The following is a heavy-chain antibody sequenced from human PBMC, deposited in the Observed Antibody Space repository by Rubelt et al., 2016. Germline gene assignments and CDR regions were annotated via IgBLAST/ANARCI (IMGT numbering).Heavy chain of an antibody. J-gene: IGHJ5*02. Sequence: EVQLVQSGAEVKKPGESLKISCKGSGYSFTRYWLGWVGQMPGKGLGWMGTIDPGDSDTRYSPPLQDKVTLSSDKSSSTAYRQWSSLKASDTALYSCARVTTVTNDNWFHPRGQGTLVTVSS. CDR3: ARVTTVTNDNWFHP. CDR2: IDPGDSDT. V-gene: IGHV5-51*01. D-gene: IGHD4-17*01. CDR1: GYSFTRYW.